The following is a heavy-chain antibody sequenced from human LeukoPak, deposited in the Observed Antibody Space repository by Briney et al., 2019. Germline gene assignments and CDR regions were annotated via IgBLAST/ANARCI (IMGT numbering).Heavy chain of an antibody. Sequence: PSETLSLTCAVCGGSFSGYYWSWIRQPPGKGLEWIGEINHSGSTNYNPSLKSRVTISVDTSKNQFSLKLSSVTAADTAVYYCARGRGVVVPAADDYWGQGTLVTVSS. V-gene: IGHV4-34*01. CDR1: GGSFSGYY. CDR3: ARGRGVVVPAADDY. D-gene: IGHD2-2*01. J-gene: IGHJ4*02. CDR2: INHSGST.